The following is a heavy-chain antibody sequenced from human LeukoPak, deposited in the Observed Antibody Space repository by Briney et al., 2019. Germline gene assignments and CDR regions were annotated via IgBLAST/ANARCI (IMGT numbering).Heavy chain of an antibody. CDR2: ISSSGSTI. V-gene: IGHV3-48*03. CDR1: GFTFSSYE. J-gene: IGHJ4*02. D-gene: IGHD6-13*01. Sequence: GGSLRLSCAASGFTFSSYEMNWVRQAPGKGLEWVSYISSSGSTIYYADSVKGRFTISRDNAKNSLYLQMNSLRAEDTAVYYCARESSSWSVFDYWGQGTLVTVSS. CDR3: ARESSSWSVFDY.